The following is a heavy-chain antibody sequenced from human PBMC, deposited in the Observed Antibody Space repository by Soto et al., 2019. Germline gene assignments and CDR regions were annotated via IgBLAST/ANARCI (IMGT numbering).Heavy chain of an antibody. J-gene: IGHJ6*03. Sequence: GGSLRLSCVASGFTFSDYYMSWIRQAPGKGLEWVSHISSSGGSSYYADSVKGRFTISRDNAQNSLFLQMNSLRAEDTAVYYCARARPDSSSWYYYYYYMDVWGKGTTVTVSS. CDR3: ARARPDSSSWYYYYYYMDV. CDR2: ISSSGGSS. CDR1: GFTFSDYY. V-gene: IGHV3-11*01. D-gene: IGHD6-13*01.